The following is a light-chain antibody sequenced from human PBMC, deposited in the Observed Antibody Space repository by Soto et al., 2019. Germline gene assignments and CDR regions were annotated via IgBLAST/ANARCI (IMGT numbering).Light chain of an antibody. Sequence: AIQLTQSPSSLSASVGDRVTITCRASQGISSALAWYQQKPGKAPKLLIYDASSLESGVPSRFSGSGSGTDFTLTLSSLQPEDFAPYYCQQFNNYPQLTFGGGNKVDIK. CDR3: QQFNNYPQLT. J-gene: IGKJ4*01. V-gene: IGKV1D-13*01. CDR2: DAS. CDR1: QGISSA.